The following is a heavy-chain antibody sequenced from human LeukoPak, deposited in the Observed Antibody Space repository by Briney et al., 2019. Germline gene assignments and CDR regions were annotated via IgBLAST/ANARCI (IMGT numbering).Heavy chain of an antibody. CDR2: MSYDGFSK. V-gene: IGHV3-30*04. Sequence: TGGSLRLSCIASGIAFSNSIMHWVRQAPGKGLEWVSAMSYDGFSKYYADSMKGRLTISRDDSKSTVYLQMKSLRPEDTAVYYCAREGHTSGYCGTFDVWGQGTTVAVS. CDR3: AREGHTSGYCGTFDV. D-gene: IGHD3-22*01. J-gene: IGHJ3*01. CDR1: GIAFSNSI.